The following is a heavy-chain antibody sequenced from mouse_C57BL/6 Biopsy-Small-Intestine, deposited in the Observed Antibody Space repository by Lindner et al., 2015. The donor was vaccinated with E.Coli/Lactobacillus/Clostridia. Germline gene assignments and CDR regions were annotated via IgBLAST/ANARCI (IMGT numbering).Heavy chain of an antibody. CDR2: INPSNGGT. V-gene: IGHV1-53*01. Sequence: VQLQESGTELVKPGASVKLSCKASGYTFTSYWMHWVKQRPGQGLEWIGNINPSNGGTNYNEKFKSKATLTVDKSSSTAYMQFSSLTSEDSAVYYCARWNWDYCGSLPYYALDYWGQGTSVTVSS. J-gene: IGHJ4*01. CDR1: GYTFTSYW. CDR3: ARWNWDYCGSLPYYALDY. D-gene: IGHD1-1*01.